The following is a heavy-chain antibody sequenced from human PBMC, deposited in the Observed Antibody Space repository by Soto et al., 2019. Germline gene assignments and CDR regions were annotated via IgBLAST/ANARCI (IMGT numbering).Heavy chain of an antibody. J-gene: IGHJ6*02. CDR2: INPNSGDT. CDR1: GYTFTGQY. V-gene: IGHV1-2*02. D-gene: IGHD1-7*01. CDR3: ARESSGITLYGMDV. Sequence: EASVKVSCKASGYTFTGQYMHCVRQAPGQGPEWMGWINPNSGDTNYAQKFQGRVTMTRDTSSGTAYMELSSLRSNDTAIYYCARESSGITLYGMDVWGQGTTVTVSS.